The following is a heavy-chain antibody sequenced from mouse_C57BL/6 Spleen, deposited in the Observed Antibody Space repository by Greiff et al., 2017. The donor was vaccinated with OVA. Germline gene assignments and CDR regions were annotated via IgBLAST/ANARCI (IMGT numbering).Heavy chain of an antibody. CDR1: GYAFSSSW. J-gene: IGHJ2*01. Sequence: VKLMESGPELVKPGASVKISCKASGYAFSSSWMNWVKQRPGKGLEWIGRIYPGDGDTNYNGKFKGKATLTADKSSSTAYMQLSSLTSEDSAVYFCARSHYYGSSYAYFDYWGQGTTLTVSS. V-gene: IGHV1-82*01. D-gene: IGHD1-1*01. CDR3: ARSHYYGSSYAYFDY. CDR2: IYPGDGDT.